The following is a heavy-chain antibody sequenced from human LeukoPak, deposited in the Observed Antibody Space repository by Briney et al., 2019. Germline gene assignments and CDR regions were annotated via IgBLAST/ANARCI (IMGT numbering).Heavy chain of an antibody. Sequence: ASVKVSCKASGFTFTNNAMHWVRQAPGQRLEWMGCINAGNGNTKYSQKFQGRVTITRDTSASTAYMELSSLRSEDTAVYYCARRYYDSSGPTRDYWGQGTLVTVSS. CDR2: INAGNGNT. CDR3: ARRYYDSSGPTRDY. CDR1: GFTFTNNA. J-gene: IGHJ4*02. V-gene: IGHV1-3*01. D-gene: IGHD3-22*01.